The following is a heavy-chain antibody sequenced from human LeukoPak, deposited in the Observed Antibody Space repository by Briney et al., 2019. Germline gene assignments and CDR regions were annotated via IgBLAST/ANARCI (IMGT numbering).Heavy chain of an antibody. Sequence: ASVKVSCKASGYTFTSYGIRWVRQAPGQPLEWMGWISAYNGNTNYAQKLQRRVTMTTDTSTSTAYMELRSLRSDDTAVYYCARVLLWFGESLMNLDYWGQGTLVTVSS. CDR2: ISAYNGNT. J-gene: IGHJ4*02. V-gene: IGHV1-18*01. CDR1: GYTFTSYG. CDR3: ARVLLWFGESLMNLDY. D-gene: IGHD3-10*01.